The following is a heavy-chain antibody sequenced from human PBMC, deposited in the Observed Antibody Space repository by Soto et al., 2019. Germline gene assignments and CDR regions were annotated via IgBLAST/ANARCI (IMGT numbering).Heavy chain of an antibody. J-gene: IGHJ6*02. CDR3: ARGVQLWLEPGVYYYYGMDV. CDR1: GGTFSSYA. V-gene: IGHV1-69*13. D-gene: IGHD5-18*01. CDR2: IIPIFGTA. Sequence: SVKVSCKASGGTFSSYAISWVRQAPGQGLEWMGGIIPIFGTANYAQKFQGRVTITADESTSTAYMELSSLRSEDTAVYYCARGVQLWLEPGVYYYYGMDVWGQGTTVTVSS.